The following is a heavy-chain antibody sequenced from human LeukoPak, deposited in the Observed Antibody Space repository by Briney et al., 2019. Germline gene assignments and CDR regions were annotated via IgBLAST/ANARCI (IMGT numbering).Heavy chain of an antibody. CDR2: IKQDGSEK. D-gene: IGHD3-9*01. J-gene: IGHJ4*02. CDR3: AGGTGFIIKD. V-gene: IGHV3-7*03. CDR1: GFTVSSNY. Sequence: PGGSLRLSCAASGFTVSSNYMSWVRQAPGKGLEWVANIKQDGSEKNYVDSVEGRFTISRDNAKNSLYLQMNNLRVEDTAMYYCAGGTGFIIKDWGQGTLVTVSS.